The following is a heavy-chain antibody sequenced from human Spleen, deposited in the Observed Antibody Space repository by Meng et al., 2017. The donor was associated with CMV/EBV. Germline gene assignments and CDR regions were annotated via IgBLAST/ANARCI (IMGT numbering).Heavy chain of an antibody. CDR2: INPNSGGT. D-gene: IGHD3-3*01. CDR3: ARHRDFGVVKDAFDI. Sequence: ASVKVSCKTSGYTFTGYFIHWVRQAPGQGLEWMGWINPNSGGTNYAQKFQGRVTMTRDTSISTAYMELSRLRSDDTAVYYCARHRDFGVVKDAFDIWGQGTMVTVSS. V-gene: IGHV1-2*02. CDR1: GYTFTGYF. J-gene: IGHJ3*02.